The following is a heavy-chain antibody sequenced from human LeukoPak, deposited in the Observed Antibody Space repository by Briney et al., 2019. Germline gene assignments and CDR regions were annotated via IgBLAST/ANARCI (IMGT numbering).Heavy chain of an antibody. D-gene: IGHD3-22*01. V-gene: IGHV3-48*01. CDR1: GFDLCTYS. Sequence: GESLRLSCVVSGFDLCTYSMNWVRQAPGKGLEWISYISVCSSPDTIYYADSVKGRFTISRDNAKNSLYLQMNRLRVEDTAVYYCARTKVHYDRGGLYRWGQGALVTVSS. J-gene: IGHJ5*02. CDR2: ISVCSSPDTI. CDR3: ARTKVHYDRGGLYR.